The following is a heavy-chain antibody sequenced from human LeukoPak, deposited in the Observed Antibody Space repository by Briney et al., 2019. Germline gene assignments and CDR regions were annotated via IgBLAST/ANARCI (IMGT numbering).Heavy chain of an antibody. Sequence: GGSLRLSCAASGFTFSAYGVTWVRQAPGKGLEWVSSMGVSGDNVHYADSVKGRFAISRDNSKNTLYLQMNSLRAEDAAVYYCAKDPNGDYVGAFDTWGQGTMVTVSS. CDR2: MGVSGDNV. CDR3: AKDPNGDYVGAFDT. D-gene: IGHD4-17*01. V-gene: IGHV3-23*01. J-gene: IGHJ3*02. CDR1: GFTFSAYG.